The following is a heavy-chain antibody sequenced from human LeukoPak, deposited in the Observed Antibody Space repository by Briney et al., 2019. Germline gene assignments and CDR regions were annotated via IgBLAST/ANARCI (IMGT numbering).Heavy chain of an antibody. J-gene: IGHJ4*02. CDR2: IRGKANSYAT. CDR1: GFTFSGSA. CDR3: TRHEDYYGSGSYYEIDY. V-gene: IGHV3-73*01. D-gene: IGHD3-10*01. Sequence: GGSLRLSCAASGFTFSGSAMHWVRQASGKGLEWVGRIRGKANSYATAYAASVKGRFTISRDDSKNTAYLQMNSLKTEDTAVYYCTRHEDYYGSGSYYEIDYWGQGTLVTVSS.